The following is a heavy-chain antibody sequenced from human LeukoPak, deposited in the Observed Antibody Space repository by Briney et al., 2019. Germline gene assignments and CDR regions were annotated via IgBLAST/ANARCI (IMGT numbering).Heavy chain of an antibody. Sequence: PGESLRLSCAASGFTFSSDGMHWVRQAQGKGLEWVAVISYDGSNKYYADSVKGRFTISRDNSKNMRYLQMNSLGADDTAVYYCAKGCSSTSCSLEWFDPWGQGTLVTVSS. CDR3: AKGCSSTSCSLEWFDP. D-gene: IGHD2-2*01. CDR1: GFTFSSDG. V-gene: IGHV3-30*18. CDR2: ISYDGSNK. J-gene: IGHJ5*02.